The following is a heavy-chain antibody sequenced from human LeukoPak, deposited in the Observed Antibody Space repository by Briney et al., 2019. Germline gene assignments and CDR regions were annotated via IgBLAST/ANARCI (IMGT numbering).Heavy chain of an antibody. CDR1: GFTFSSYA. CDR3: AKDLHSGSYFGGEGWGPSYYYYYMDV. Sequence: GGSLRLSCAASGFTFSSYAMSWVRQAPGKGLEWVSAISGSGGSTYYADSVKGRFTISRDNSKNTLYLQMNSLRAEDTAVYYCAKDLHSGSYFGGEGWGPSYYYYYMDVWGKGTTVTVSS. V-gene: IGHV3-23*01. D-gene: IGHD1-26*01. CDR2: ISGSGGST. J-gene: IGHJ6*03.